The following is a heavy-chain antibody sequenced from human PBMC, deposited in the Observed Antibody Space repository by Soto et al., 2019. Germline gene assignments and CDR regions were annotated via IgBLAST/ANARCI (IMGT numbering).Heavy chain of an antibody. CDR3: ARAGGFWSGPQRGYSGYYIPRYFDY. D-gene: IGHD5-12*01. J-gene: IGHJ4*02. CDR1: GFTFSSYG. CDR2: IWSDGSNK. Sequence: QVQLVESGGGVVQPGRSLRLSCAASGFTFSSYGMHWVRQAPGKGLEWVAGIWSDGSNKYYADSVKGRLTISRDNSKNTLYLQMNSLRAEDTAVYYCARAGGFWSGPQRGYSGYYIPRYFDYWGQGTLVTVSS. V-gene: IGHV3-33*01.